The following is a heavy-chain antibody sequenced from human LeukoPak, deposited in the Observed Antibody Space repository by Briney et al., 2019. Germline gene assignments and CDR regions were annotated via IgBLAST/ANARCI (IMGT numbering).Heavy chain of an antibody. Sequence: GGSLRLSCADSGFTFSSYAMTWVRQAPGKGLEWVSAISTGGDFTNYADSVKGRFTISRDNSKNTLYLQMYSLRAEATAVYYFAKDRNWSARAHDYWGQGTLVTVSS. CDR2: ISTGGDFT. V-gene: IGHV3-23*01. D-gene: IGHD1-20*01. J-gene: IGHJ4*02. CDR1: GFTFSSYA. CDR3: AKDRNWSARAHDY.